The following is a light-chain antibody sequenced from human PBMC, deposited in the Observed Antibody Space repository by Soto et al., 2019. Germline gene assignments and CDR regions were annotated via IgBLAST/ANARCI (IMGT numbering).Light chain of an antibody. CDR2: GAT. Sequence: DIQLTQSPSFLSASVGDRVTITCRASQGISGYLAWYQQKPGKAPKLLIYGATTLRSGVPSRFSGTGSGTEFTLTISSLQPEDFVTYYCQQLTSDPRGFTFGPGTKVDIK. J-gene: IGKJ3*01. V-gene: IGKV1-9*01. CDR1: QGISGY. CDR3: QQLTSDPRGFT.